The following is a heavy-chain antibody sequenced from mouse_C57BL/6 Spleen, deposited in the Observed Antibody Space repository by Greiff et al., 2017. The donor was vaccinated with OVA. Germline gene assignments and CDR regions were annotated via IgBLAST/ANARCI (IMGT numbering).Heavy chain of an antibody. Sequence: VQLQQSGPVLVKPGASVKMSCKASGYTFTDYYMNWVKQSHGKSLEWIGVINPYNGGTSYNQKFKGKATLTVDKSSSTAYMELNSLTSEDSAVYYCARRNYGSSSHFDYWGQGTTLTVSS. CDR1: GYTFTDYY. CDR2: INPYNGGT. D-gene: IGHD1-1*01. J-gene: IGHJ2*01. V-gene: IGHV1-19*01. CDR3: ARRNYGSSSHFDY.